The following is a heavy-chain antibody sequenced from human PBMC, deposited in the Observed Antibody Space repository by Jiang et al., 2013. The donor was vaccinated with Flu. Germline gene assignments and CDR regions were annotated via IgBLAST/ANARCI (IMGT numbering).Heavy chain of an antibody. CDR3: ARPIAVAGTGYYYYGMDV. Sequence: GPGLVKPSETLSLTCTVSGGSISSSSYYWGWIRQPPGKGLEWIGSIYYSGSTYYNPSLKSRVTISVDTSKNQFSLKLSSVTAADTAVYYCARPIAVAGTGYYYYGMDVWGPRDHGHRLL. CDR2: IYYSGST. V-gene: IGHV4-39*01. J-gene: IGHJ6*01. CDR1: GGSISSSSYY. D-gene: IGHD6-19*01.